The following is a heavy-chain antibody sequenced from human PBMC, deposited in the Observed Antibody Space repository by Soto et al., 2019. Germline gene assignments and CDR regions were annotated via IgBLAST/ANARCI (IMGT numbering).Heavy chain of an antibody. CDR1: GGTFSSYA. D-gene: IGHD3-10*01. CDR3: ARDPRGLRDYYGMDV. Sequence: SVKVSCKASGGTFSSYAISWVRQAPGQGLEWMGGIIPIFGTANYAQKFQGRVTITADESTSTAYMELSSLRSEDTAVYYCARDPRGLRDYYGMDVWGQGTTVTVSS. CDR2: IIPIFGTA. V-gene: IGHV1-69*13. J-gene: IGHJ6*02.